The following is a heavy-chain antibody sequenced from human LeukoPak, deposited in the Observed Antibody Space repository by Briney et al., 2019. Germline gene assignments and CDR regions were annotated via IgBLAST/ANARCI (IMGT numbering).Heavy chain of an antibody. V-gene: IGHV3-74*01. CDR3: SRGLGQPVDS. J-gene: IGHJ4*02. CDR2: LYSEGGRT. Sequence: GGSLRLSCVGSGFIFKNDWMHWVRQAPGKGLVWVSRLYSEGGRTYYADSVKGRFTISRDSAKNTLYLQINSLTVEDTAVYYCSRGLGQPVDSWGQGTLVTVSS. D-gene: IGHD6-6*01. CDR1: GFIFKNDW.